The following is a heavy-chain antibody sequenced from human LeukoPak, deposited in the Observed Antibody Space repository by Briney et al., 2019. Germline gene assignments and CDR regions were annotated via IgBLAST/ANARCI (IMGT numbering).Heavy chain of an antibody. D-gene: IGHD6-19*01. V-gene: IGHV3-7*01. CDR2: IKQDGSEK. J-gene: IGHJ1*01. Sequence: GGSLRLSCAASGFTFSSYWMSWVRQAPGKGLVWVANIKQDGSEKYYVDSVKGRFTISRDNAKNSLYLQMNSLRAEDTAVYYCARDQVEQWLVPEYFQHWGQGTLVTVSS. CDR1: GFTFSSYW. CDR3: ARDQVEQWLVPEYFQH.